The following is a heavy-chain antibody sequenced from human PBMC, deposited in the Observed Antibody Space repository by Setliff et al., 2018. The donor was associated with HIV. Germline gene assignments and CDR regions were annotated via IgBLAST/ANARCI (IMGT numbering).Heavy chain of an antibody. J-gene: IGHJ4*02. V-gene: IGHV3-30*07. CDR2: MSYDGNNK. Sequence: GGSLRLSCAASGFIFSSYAMHWVRRAPGKGLEWVAVMSYDGNNKYYADSVKGRFTIPRDNSKNTLYLQVNSLRTEDTAVYFCARDDRWVYNDYLDYWGQGTLVTVSS. CDR1: GFIFSSYA. CDR3: ARDDRWVYNDYLDY. D-gene: IGHD3-10*01.